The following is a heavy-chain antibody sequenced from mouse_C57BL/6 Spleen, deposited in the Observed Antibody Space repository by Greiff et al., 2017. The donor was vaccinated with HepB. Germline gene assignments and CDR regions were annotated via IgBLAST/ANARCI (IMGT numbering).Heavy chain of an antibody. Sequence: EVKLMESGGGLVKPGGSLKLSCAASGFTFSDYGMHWVRQAPEKGLEWVAYISSGSSTIYYADTVKGRFTISRDNAQNTLFLQMTSLRSEDTAMYYCARDSVPWFAYWGQGTLVTVSA. V-gene: IGHV5-17*01. CDR3: ARDSVPWFAY. CDR2: ISSGSSTI. CDR1: GFTFSDYG. J-gene: IGHJ3*01.